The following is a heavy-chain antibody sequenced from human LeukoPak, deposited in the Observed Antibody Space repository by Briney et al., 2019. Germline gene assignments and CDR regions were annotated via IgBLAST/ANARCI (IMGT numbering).Heavy chain of an antibody. CDR1: GGSFSGYY. Sequence: SETLSLTCAVYGGSFSGYYWSWIRQPPGKGLEWIGEINHSGRTNYNPSLKSRVTISVDTSKNQFSLKLSSVTAADTAVYYCARVGDIVLIPAALVLDPWGQGTLVTVSS. V-gene: IGHV4-34*01. J-gene: IGHJ5*02. D-gene: IGHD2-2*01. CDR3: ARVGDIVLIPAALVLDP. CDR2: INHSGRT.